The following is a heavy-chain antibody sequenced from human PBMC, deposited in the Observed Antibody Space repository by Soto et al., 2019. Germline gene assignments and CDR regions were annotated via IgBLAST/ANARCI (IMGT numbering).Heavy chain of an antibody. V-gene: IGHV1-69*06. CDR3: ARAYSYDSSGHYYVKYSFDY. CDR2: IIPIFGTA. Sequence: VXGSFRAALGTFSSYAGMFWLQAPGQGLEWMGGIIPIFGTANYAQKFQGRVTITADKSTSTAYMELSSLRSEDTAVYYCARAYSYDSSGHYYVKYSFDYWGQGTLVTVSS. J-gene: IGHJ4*02. CDR1: LGTFSSYA. D-gene: IGHD3-22*01.